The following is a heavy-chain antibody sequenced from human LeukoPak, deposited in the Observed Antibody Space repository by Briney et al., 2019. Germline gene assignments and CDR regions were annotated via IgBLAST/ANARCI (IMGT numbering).Heavy chain of an antibody. CDR1: GGSISSYY. D-gene: IGHD3-3*01. V-gene: IGHV4-59*12. Sequence: PSETLSLTCTVSGGSISSYYWSWIRQPPGKGLEWIGYIYYSGSTNYNPSLKSRVTISVDKSKNQFSLKLSSVTAADTAVYYCARVLNLEWLPYFDYWGQGTLVTVSS. J-gene: IGHJ4*02. CDR2: IYYSGST. CDR3: ARVLNLEWLPYFDY.